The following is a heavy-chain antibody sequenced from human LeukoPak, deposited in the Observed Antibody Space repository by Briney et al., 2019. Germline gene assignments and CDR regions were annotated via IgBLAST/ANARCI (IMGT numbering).Heavy chain of an antibody. D-gene: IGHD3-10*01. CDR3: ARHLGLRLLWFGEPYYFDY. CDR1: GFTFSSYW. J-gene: IGHJ4*02. CDR2: IKQDGSEK. Sequence: PGGSLGLSCAASGFTFSSYWMSWVRQAPGKGLEWVANIKQDGSEKYYVDSVKGRFTISRDNAKNSLYLQMNSLRAEDTAVYYCARHLGLRLLWFGEPYYFDYWGQGTLVTVSS. V-gene: IGHV3-7*03.